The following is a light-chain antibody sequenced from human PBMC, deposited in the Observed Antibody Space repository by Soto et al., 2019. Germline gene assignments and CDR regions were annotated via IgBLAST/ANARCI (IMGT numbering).Light chain of an antibody. CDR1: DSNIGSTA. Sequence: QSVLTQPPSVSATPGQGVTLSCSGGDSNIGSTAVNWYQQVPGTAPKLLIYSSNQRPSGVPDRISGSKSGTSASLAISGLQSEDEADYYCAAWDDDLHVWLFGGGTKLTAL. CDR2: SSN. V-gene: IGLV1-44*01. CDR3: AAWDDDLHVWL. J-gene: IGLJ2*01.